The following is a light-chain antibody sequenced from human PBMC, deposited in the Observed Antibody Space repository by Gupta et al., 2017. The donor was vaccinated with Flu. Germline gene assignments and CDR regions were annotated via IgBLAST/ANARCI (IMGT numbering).Light chain of an antibody. V-gene: IGLV2-23*01. Sequence: SPLTQSVSLSGSPIQASTSSCNGTRSEVGSYNLVSWYQRHACKATKLMIDEASKAPARVTDGLSGSKAGNTASVTISGLQAEDEADYYCCAYAGSSTWVFGGGTKLTVL. CDR2: EAS. J-gene: IGLJ3*02. CDR3: CAYAGSSTWV. CDR1: RSEVGSYNL.